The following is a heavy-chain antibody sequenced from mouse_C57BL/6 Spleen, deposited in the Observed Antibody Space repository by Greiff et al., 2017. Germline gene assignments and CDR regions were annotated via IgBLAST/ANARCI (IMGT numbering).Heavy chain of an antibody. CDR1: GYTFTSYW. D-gene: IGHD2-13*01. CDR2: IDPSDSYT. Sequence: QVQLKQPGAELVMPGASVKLSCKASGYTFTSYWMHWVKQRPGQGLEWIGEIDPSDSYTNYNQKFKGKSTLTVDKSSSTAYMQLSSLTSEDSAVYYCARGEGDYYFDYWGQGTTLTVSS. CDR3: ARGEGDYYFDY. J-gene: IGHJ2*01. V-gene: IGHV1-69*01.